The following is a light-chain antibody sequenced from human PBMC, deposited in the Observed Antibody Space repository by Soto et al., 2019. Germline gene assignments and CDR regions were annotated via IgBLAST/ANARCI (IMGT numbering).Light chain of an antibody. CDR2: AAS. CDR3: QQSYNSPFN. CDR1: QSVNRGY. V-gene: IGKV3D-20*02. Sequence: EIVLTQSPGTLSLSPGERGTLSCRASQSVNRGYLAWYQQKPGQAPRLLIYAASARATGTPDRFSGSGSGTDFTLTIDSLQPEDFATYYCQQSYNSPFNFGPGTKVDMK. J-gene: IGKJ3*01.